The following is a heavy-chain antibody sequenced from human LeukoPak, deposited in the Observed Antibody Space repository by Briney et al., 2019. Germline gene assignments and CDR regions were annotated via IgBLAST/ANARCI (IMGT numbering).Heavy chain of an antibody. Sequence: PGGSLRLSCEASGFTITNAWMSWVRQAPGKGLEWVGRIKSKGSGGTTEYAAPVKGRFTISRDDSINKLYLQMNSLRAEDTAVYYCARGVVTMVRGPLGWFDPWGQGTLVTVSS. D-gene: IGHD3-10*01. CDR3: ARGVVTMVRGPLGWFDP. J-gene: IGHJ5*02. V-gene: IGHV3-15*01. CDR2: IKSKGSGGTT. CDR1: GFTITNAW.